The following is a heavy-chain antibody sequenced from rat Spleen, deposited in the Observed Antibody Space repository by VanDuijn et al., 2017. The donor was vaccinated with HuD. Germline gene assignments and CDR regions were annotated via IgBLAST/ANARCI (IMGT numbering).Heavy chain of an antibody. Sequence: QVQLKESGPGLVKPSETLSLTCTVSGFSLTSYHVSWVRQPPGKGLEWMGVIWGDGSTAYNSALKSRLSISRDTSKSQVFLKMNSLQTEDTATYYCARDPELISWGQGVMVTVSS. CDR1: GFSLTSYH. V-gene: IGHV2-32*01. D-gene: IGHD1-5*01. CDR2: IWGDGST. CDR3: ARDPELIS. J-gene: IGHJ2*01.